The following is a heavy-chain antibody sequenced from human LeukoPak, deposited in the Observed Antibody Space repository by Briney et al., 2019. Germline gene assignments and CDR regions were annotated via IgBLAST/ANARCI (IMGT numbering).Heavy chain of an antibody. V-gene: IGHV3-23*01. CDR3: AKPQVATSLRYYFDY. CDR2: ISGSGGST. D-gene: IGHD5-12*01. J-gene: IGHJ4*02. Sequence: GGSLRLSCAASGFTFSSYAMSWVRQAPGKGLEWVSAISGSGGSTYYADSVKGRFTISRDNSKNTLYLQMNSLRAEDTAVYYCAKPQVATSLRYYFDYWGQGTLVTVSS. CDR1: GFTFSSYA.